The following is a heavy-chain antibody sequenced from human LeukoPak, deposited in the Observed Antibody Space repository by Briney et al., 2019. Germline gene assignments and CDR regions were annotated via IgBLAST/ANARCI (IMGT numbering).Heavy chain of an antibody. J-gene: IGHJ4*02. V-gene: IGHV4-59*01. CDR2: IYYSGST. D-gene: IGHD5-12*01. CDR1: GGSISSYY. Sequence: KTSETLSLTCTVSGGSISSYYWSWIRQPPGKGLEWIGYIYYSGSTNYNPSLKSRVTISVDTSKNQFSLRLSSVTAADTAVYYCARGYSGYDPTYFDSWGQGTLVTVSS. CDR3: ARGYSGYDPTYFDS.